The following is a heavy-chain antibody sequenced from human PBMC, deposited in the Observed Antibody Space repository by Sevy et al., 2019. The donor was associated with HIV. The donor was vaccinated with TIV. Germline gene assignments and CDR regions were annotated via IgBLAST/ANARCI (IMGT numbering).Heavy chain of an antibody. CDR3: AGGYQLPHYYYGMDV. J-gene: IGHJ6*02. CDR1: GFTFSSYE. Sequence: GGSLRLSCAASGFTFSSYEMNWVRQAPGKGLEWVSYISSSGSTIYYADSVKGRFTISRDNAKNSLYLQMNSLRAEDTAVYYCAGGYQLPHYYYGMDVGGQGTTVTVSS. CDR2: ISSSGSTI. V-gene: IGHV3-48*03. D-gene: IGHD2-2*01.